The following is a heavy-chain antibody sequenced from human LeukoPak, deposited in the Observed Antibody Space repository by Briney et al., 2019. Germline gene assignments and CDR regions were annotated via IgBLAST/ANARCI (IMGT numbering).Heavy chain of an antibody. CDR2: INPNSGGT. CDR3: AVIAAAAPLYNWFDP. J-gene: IGHJ5*02. V-gene: IGHV1-2*02. CDR1: GYTFTGYY. Sequence: ASVKVSCKASGYTFTGYYMHWVRQAPGRGLEWMGWINPNSGGTNYAQKFQGRVTMTRDTSISTAYMELSRLRSDDTTVYYCAVIAAAAPLYNWFDPWGQGTLVTVSS. D-gene: IGHD6-13*01.